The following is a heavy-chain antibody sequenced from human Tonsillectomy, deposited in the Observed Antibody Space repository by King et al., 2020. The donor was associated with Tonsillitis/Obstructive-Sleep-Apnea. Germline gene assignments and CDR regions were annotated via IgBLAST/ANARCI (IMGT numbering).Heavy chain of an antibody. V-gene: IGHV5-10-1*01. D-gene: IGHD2-2*01. Sequence: DVQLVQSGAEVKKPGESLRISCEGSGYSFTSYWITWVRQMPGKGLEWMGRIDPSDSYANYRPSFQGHVTISADKSISTAYLQWSSLKASDTAMYYCARVDCSSASCYSENWFDLRGQGTLVTVSS. CDR2: IDPSDSYA. CDR1: GYSFTSYW. CDR3: ARVDCSSASCYSENWFDL. J-gene: IGHJ5*02.